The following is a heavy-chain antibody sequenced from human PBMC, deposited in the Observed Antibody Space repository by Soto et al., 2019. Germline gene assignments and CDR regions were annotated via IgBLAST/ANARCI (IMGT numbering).Heavy chain of an antibody. CDR3: ARADYGDTKIYSFDH. D-gene: IGHD4-17*01. V-gene: IGHV1-18*01. CDR1: GYTFTEYG. Sequence: ASVKVSCKTSGYTFTEYGISWFRQAPGQGLEWMGWISPYNGKTNYIQEFQDRVTITTDTSPTTVYMDLRTLKSDDTAIYFCARADYGDTKIYSFDHWGQGTLVTAPQ. J-gene: IGHJ4*02. CDR2: ISPYNGKT.